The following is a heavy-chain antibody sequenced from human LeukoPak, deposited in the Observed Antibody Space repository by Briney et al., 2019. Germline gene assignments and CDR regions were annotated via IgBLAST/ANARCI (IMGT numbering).Heavy chain of an antibody. CDR3: ARGSTSFGY. D-gene: IGHD2-2*01. J-gene: IGHJ4*02. V-gene: IGHV4-34*01. CDR2: INHSGST. Sequence: PSETLSLTCTVSGGSISSYYWSWIRQPPGKGLEWIGEINHSGSTNYNPSLKSRVTISVDTSKNQFSLKLSSVTAADTAVYYCARGSTSFGYWGQGTLVTVSS. CDR1: GGSISSYY.